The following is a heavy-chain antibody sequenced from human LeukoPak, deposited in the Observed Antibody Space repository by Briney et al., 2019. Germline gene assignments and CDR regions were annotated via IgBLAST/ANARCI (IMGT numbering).Heavy chain of an antibody. V-gene: IGHV3-48*02. CDR2: ISPARNTI. Sequence: PGGSLRLSCITSGFAFNTYAMHWVRQAPGKGLEWISYISPARNTIYYADSVKGRFTISRDNAKNSVFLQMNSLRDEDTAVYYCARGYYGMDVWGQGTTVTVSS. CDR1: GFAFNTYA. J-gene: IGHJ6*02. CDR3: ARGYYGMDV.